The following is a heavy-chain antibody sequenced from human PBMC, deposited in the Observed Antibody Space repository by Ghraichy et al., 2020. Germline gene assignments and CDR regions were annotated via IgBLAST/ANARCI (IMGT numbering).Heavy chain of an antibody. J-gene: IGHJ4*02. CDR2: ISYDGSNK. V-gene: IGHV3-30*18. CDR1: GFTFSSYG. D-gene: IGHD6-25*01. CDR3: AKDRLHNSYYFDY. Sequence: LSLTCAASGFTFSSYGMHWVRQAPGKGLEWVAVISYDGSNKYYADSVKGRFTISRDNSKNTLYLQMNSLRAEDTAVYYCAKDRLHNSYYFDYWGQGTLVTVSS.